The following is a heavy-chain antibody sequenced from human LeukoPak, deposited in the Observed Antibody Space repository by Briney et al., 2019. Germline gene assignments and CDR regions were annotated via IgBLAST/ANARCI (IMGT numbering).Heavy chain of an antibody. V-gene: IGHV1-46*01. J-gene: IGHJ4*02. CDR3: ARDESGSYFSY. D-gene: IGHD1-26*01. Sequence: ASVTVSCTASGYTFTIYYMHWVRQAPGQGLEWMGIINPSGGSTSYAQKFQGRVTMTRDTSTSTVYMELSSLRSEDTAVYYCARDESGSYFSYWGQGTLVTVSS. CDR2: INPSGGST. CDR1: GYTFTIYY.